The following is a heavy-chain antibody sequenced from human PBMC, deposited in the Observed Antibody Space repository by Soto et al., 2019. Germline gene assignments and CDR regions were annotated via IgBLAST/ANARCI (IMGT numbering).Heavy chain of an antibody. CDR2: IESGGTT. CDR3: ARDLGTS. CDR1: GFTVSTNY. Sequence: PGGSLRLSCAASGFTVSTNYMSWLRQAPGKGLEWVSVIESGGTTHYSESVKGRFTISRDNSKNMLNLQMNSLRAEDTAVYYCARDLGTSWGQGTLVTVSS. D-gene: IGHD1-1*01. V-gene: IGHV3-66*01. J-gene: IGHJ5*02.